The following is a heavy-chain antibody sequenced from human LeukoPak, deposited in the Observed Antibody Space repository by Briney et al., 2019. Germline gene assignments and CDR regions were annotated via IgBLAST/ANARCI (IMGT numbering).Heavy chain of an antibody. J-gene: IGHJ4*02. CDR2: MNPNSGNT. Sequence: ASVKVSFKASGYTFTSYDINWVRQATGQGLEWMGWMNPNSGNTGYAQKFQGRVTMTRNTSISTAYMELSSLRSEDTAVYYCARWGGYSSGYDYNFDYWGQGTLVTVSS. CDR3: ARWGGYSSGYDYNFDY. D-gene: IGHD3-22*01. CDR1: GYTFTSYD. V-gene: IGHV1-8*01.